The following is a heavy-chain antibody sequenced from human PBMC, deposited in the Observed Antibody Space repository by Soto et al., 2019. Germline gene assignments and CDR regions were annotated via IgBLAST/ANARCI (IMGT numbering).Heavy chain of an antibody. Sequence: QVQLQESGPGLVKPSETLSLTCTVSGGSISSYYWSWIRQPPGKGLEWIGYSYYSGSSTYNPSLKSRATTSPDTPKTQVSLKLSSVTAADTAVYYCARGLYTLLDYWGQGTLVTVSS. J-gene: IGHJ4*02. V-gene: IGHV4-59*01. D-gene: IGHD3-16*01. CDR1: GGSISSYY. CDR3: ARGLYTLLDY. CDR2: SYYSGSS.